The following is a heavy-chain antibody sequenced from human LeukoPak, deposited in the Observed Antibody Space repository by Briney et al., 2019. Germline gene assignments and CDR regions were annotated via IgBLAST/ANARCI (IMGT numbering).Heavy chain of an antibody. CDR3: ARGVGGHTYGVDY. Sequence: GESLKISCKGSGYSFTTYWIAWVRQMPGKGLELMGIIYPDDSDTRYSPSFQGQVTISADNSITTAYLQWSSLEASDTAMYYCARGVGGHTYGVDYWGQGTLVTVSS. V-gene: IGHV5-51*01. CDR2: IYPDDSDT. D-gene: IGHD5-18*01. CDR1: GYSFTTYW. J-gene: IGHJ4*02.